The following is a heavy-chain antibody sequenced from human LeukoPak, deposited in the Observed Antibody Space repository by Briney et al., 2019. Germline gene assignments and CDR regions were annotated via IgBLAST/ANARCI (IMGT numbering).Heavy chain of an antibody. D-gene: IGHD3-3*01. V-gene: IGHV4-39*07. Sequence: SETLSLTCTVSGGSISSSSYYWGWIRQPPGRGLEWIGSIYYSGSTYYNPSLKSRVTISVDTSKNQFSLKLSSVTAADTAVYYCARAVAIFGVVTLDYWGQGTLVTVSS. CDR1: GGSISSSSYY. J-gene: IGHJ4*02. CDR2: IYYSGST. CDR3: ARAVAIFGVVTLDY.